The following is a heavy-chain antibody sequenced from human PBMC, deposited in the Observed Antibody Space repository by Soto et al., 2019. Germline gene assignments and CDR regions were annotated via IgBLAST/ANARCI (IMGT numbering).Heavy chain of an antibody. CDR3: ARSQVLWFGESNYGMDV. Sequence: SVKVTCKASGYTFTGYYRHWVRQAPGQGLEWMGWINPNSGGTNYAQKFQGWVTMTRDTSISTAYMELSRLRSDDTAVYYCARSQVLWFGESNYGMDVWGQGTTVTVS. D-gene: IGHD3-10*01. J-gene: IGHJ6*02. CDR1: GYTFTGYY. CDR2: INPNSGGT. V-gene: IGHV1-2*04.